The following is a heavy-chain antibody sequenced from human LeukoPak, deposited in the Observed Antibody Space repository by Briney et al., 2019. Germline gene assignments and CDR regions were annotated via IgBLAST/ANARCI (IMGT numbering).Heavy chain of an antibody. CDR3: AIDPGSGPDYYFDY. V-gene: IGHV1-2*02. D-gene: IGHD2-15*01. CDR2: INPNSGGT. J-gene: IGHJ4*02. CDR1: GYTFSGYY. Sequence: ASVTVSCKASGYTFSGYYMHWVRQAPGQGLEWMGWINPNSGGTTYAQKFQGRVTMTRDTSISTAYMDLSRLRSDDTALYYCAIDPGSGPDYYFDYWGQGSLVTVSS.